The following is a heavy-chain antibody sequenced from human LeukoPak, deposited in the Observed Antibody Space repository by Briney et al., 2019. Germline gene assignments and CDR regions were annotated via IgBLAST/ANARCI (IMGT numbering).Heavy chain of an antibody. CDR1: GFTFDDYA. J-gene: IGHJ4*02. CDR2: ISWDGGST. V-gene: IGHV3-43D*03. Sequence: PGGSLRLSCAASGFTFDDYAMHWVRHAPGKGLEWVSLISWDGGSTYYADSVKGRFTVSRDNSKNTLYLQMNSLTAADTAVYFCAKALGDWPTTLDYWGRGTLVTVSS. CDR3: AKALGDWPTTLDY. D-gene: IGHD3-16*01.